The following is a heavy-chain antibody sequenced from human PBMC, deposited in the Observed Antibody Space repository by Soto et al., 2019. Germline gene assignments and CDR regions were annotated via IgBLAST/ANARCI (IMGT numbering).Heavy chain of an antibody. D-gene: IGHD6-25*01. CDR1: GGSISSGGYS. Sequence: QLQLQESGSGLVKPSQTLSLTCGVSGGSISSGGYSWSWIRQPPGKGLEWIGYIYHTRSTNYNPSLKGRVTISVDRSKNQFSLNLTSVTAADTAVYYCARRRGGDFDYWGQGILVTVSS. V-gene: IGHV4-30-2*01. CDR3: ARRRGGDFDY. J-gene: IGHJ4*02. CDR2: IYHTRST.